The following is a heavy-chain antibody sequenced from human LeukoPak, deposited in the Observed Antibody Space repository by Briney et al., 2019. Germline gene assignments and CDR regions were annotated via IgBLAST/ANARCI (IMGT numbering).Heavy chain of an antibody. CDR2: ISTYNGDT. CDR1: GYTFTSYG. D-gene: IGHD6-19*01. CDR3: ARNPAVAGTDYYYYYMDV. Sequence: ASVKVSCKASGYTFTSYGISWVRQAPGQGLEWMGWISTYNGDTNYAQKLQGRVTMTTDTSTSTAYMELRSLRSDDTAVYYCARNPAVAGTDYYYYYMDVWGKGTTVTVSS. J-gene: IGHJ6*03. V-gene: IGHV1-18*01.